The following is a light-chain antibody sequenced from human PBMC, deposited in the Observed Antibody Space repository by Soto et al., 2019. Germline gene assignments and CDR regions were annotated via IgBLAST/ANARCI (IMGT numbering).Light chain of an antibody. V-gene: IGLV2-14*01. CDR2: EVS. CDR1: SSDVVGYNY. CDR3: ASYASSVTYV. Sequence: QSVLTQPASVSGSPGQSITISCTGTSSDVVGYNYVSWYQLHPGKAPKLMIHEVSERPSGVSNRFSGPKSGNTASLTISGLQAEDEADYYCASYASSVTYVFGSGTKVTVL. J-gene: IGLJ1*01.